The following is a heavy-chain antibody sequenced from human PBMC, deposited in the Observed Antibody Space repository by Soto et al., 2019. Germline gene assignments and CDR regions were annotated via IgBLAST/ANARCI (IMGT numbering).Heavy chain of an antibody. J-gene: IGHJ6*02. Sequence: GASVKVSCKASGGTFSSYAISWVRQAPGQGLEWMGGIIPIFGTANYAQKFQGRVTITADESTSTAYMELSSLRSEDTAAYYCARDQRYYYDSSGSPGHYYGMDVWGQGTTVTVSS. V-gene: IGHV1-69*13. CDR1: GGTFSSYA. CDR3: ARDQRYYYDSSGSPGHYYGMDV. CDR2: IIPIFGTA. D-gene: IGHD3-22*01.